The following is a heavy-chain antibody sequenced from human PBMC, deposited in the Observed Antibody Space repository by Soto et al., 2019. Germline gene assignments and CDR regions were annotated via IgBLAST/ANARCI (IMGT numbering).Heavy chain of an antibody. D-gene: IGHD2-21*01. Sequence: PSETLSLTCAVYGGSFSGYYWSWIRQPPGKGLEWIGEINHSGSTNYNPSLKSRITISVDTSKNQFSLKLSSVTAADTAVYYCARASVAIYAFDIWGQGTMVTVSS. CDR1: GGSFSGYY. CDR2: INHSGST. J-gene: IGHJ3*02. CDR3: ARASVAIYAFDI. V-gene: IGHV4-34*01.